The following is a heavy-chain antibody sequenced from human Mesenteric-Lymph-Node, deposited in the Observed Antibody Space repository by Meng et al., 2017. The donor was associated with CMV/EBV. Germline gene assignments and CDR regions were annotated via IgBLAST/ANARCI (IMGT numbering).Heavy chain of an antibody. J-gene: IGHJ6*02. CDR1: GFTFSRDG. CDR3: AKDLSKLWSQKLYGMDV. D-gene: IGHD3-16*01. V-gene: IGHV3-30*02. CDR2: IRYDGSDK. Sequence: GGSLRLSCAASGFTFSRDGMHWVRQAPGKGLEWVAFIRYDGSDKYYGDSVKGRFTISRDNSKNTLYLQMNSLRAEDTAVYYCAKDLSKLWSQKLYGMDVWGQGTTVTVSS.